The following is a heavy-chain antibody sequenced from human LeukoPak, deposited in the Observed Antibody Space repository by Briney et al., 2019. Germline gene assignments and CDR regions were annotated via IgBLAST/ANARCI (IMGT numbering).Heavy chain of an antibody. CDR2: ITAYNGNT. Sequence: GASVKVSCKASSYTFTSYGISWVRQAPGQGLEGMGWITAYNGNTHYAQNLEGRDTMTTDTSTSTAYMELRSLRSDDTAVYYCGRGGSGSYYCGYWGQGPLVTVSS. CDR1: SYTFTSYG. V-gene: IGHV1-18*01. D-gene: IGHD1-26*01. J-gene: IGHJ4*02. CDR3: GRGGSGSYYCGY.